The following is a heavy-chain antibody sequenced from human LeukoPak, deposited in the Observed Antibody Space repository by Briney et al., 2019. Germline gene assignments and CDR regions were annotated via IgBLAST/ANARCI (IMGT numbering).Heavy chain of an antibody. CDR1: GFTFSDYY. CDR3: ARRPTGGGGLTGYTN. V-gene: IGHV3-11*06. D-gene: IGHD3-9*01. Sequence: GGSLRLSCAASGFTFSDYYMSWIRQAPGKGLEWVSYISSSSSYTNYADSVKGRFTISRDNAENSLYLQMNSLRAEDTAVYYCARRPTGGGGLTGYTNWGQGTLVTVSS. CDR2: ISSSSSYT. J-gene: IGHJ4*02.